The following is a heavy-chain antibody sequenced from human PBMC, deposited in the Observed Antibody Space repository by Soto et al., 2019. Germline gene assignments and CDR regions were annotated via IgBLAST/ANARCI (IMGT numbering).Heavy chain of an antibody. V-gene: IGHV1-18*01. J-gene: IGHJ5*02. CDR2: ISTYSGDT. Sequence: QVHLVQSGVEVKTPGASLKVSCQASGYNFFTYDISWVRQAPGQGLVWMGWISTYSGDTKYAQKFQVRVTMATDTSTTTAYLEMRSLRSDDRAVYYCARHHGATKSENWFDPWGQGTLVTVSS. CDR3: ARHHGATKSENWFDP. D-gene: IGHD5-12*01. CDR1: GYNFFTYD.